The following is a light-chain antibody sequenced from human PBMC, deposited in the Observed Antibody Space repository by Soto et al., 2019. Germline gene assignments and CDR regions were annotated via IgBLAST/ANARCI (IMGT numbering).Light chain of an antibody. CDR3: KSYAGSNTDF. Sequence: QSALTQPPSASGSPGQSVTISCTGTKNDIGVYDFVSWYQHHPGKAPRLIIYEVVQRPSGFPDRFSGSKSGNTASLTVSGLQAAYGGDYFCKSYAGSNTDFVGSGTKLTVL. J-gene: IGLJ1*01. CDR2: EVV. CDR1: KNDIGVYDF. V-gene: IGLV2-8*01.